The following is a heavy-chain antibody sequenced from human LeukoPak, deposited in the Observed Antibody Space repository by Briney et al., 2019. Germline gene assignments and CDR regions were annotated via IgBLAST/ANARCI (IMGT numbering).Heavy chain of an antibody. Sequence: ASVKVSCKVFGYALIDLSMHWVRQVPGKGLEWMGGFHPGNGETIYAQNFQGRVTMTEDTSTDTAYMELSGLRSDDTAVCYCAVPYYYDSSGYYYWGQGTLVTVSS. D-gene: IGHD3-22*01. CDR1: GYALIDLS. V-gene: IGHV1-24*01. CDR3: AVPYYYDSSGYYY. J-gene: IGHJ4*02. CDR2: FHPGNGET.